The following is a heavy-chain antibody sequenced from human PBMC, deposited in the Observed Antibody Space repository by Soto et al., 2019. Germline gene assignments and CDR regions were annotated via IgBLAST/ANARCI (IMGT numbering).Heavy chain of an antibody. CDR3: ARSTPGDFWSGYPYTIPFDY. V-gene: IGHV4-4*07. Sequence: SETLSLTCTVSGGSISSYYWSWIRQPAGKGLEWIGRIYTSGSTNYNPSLKSRLTMSVDTSKNQFSLKLSSVTAADTAVYYCARSTPGDFWSGYPYTIPFDYWGQGTLVTVSS. J-gene: IGHJ4*02. CDR2: IYTSGST. CDR1: GGSISSYY. D-gene: IGHD3-3*01.